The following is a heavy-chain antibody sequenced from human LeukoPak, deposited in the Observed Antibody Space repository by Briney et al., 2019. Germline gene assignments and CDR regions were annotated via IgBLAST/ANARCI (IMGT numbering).Heavy chain of an antibody. V-gene: IGHV3-21*01. D-gene: IGHD6-13*01. CDR1: GFTFTTYW. CDR3: ARDLSSPLYYYYMDV. J-gene: IGHJ6*03. Sequence: PGGSLRLSCAASGFTFTTYWLGWVRQPPGKGLEWVSSISSSSTYIYYADSVKGRFTISRDNAKNSLYLQMNSLRAEDTAVYFCARDLSSPLYYYYMDVWGKGTTVTVSS. CDR2: ISSSSTYI.